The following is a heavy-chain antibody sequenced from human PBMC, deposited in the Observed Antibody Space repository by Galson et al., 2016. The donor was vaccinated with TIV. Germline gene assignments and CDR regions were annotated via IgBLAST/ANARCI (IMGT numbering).Heavy chain of an antibody. CDR3: ARHSASAFPSHFDV. D-gene: IGHD6-25*01. V-gene: IGHV5-51*01. CDR1: GYNFASYW. J-gene: IGHJ4*02. CDR2: TYPGNSET. Sequence: QSGAEVKKAGESLKISCKGSGYNFASYWIGWVRQMPGKGLEWMGVTYPGNSETRYSTAFHGQVTISADKSIGTAFLQWGSLKASDTAVYYCARHSASAFPSHFDVWGQGTLVTVSS.